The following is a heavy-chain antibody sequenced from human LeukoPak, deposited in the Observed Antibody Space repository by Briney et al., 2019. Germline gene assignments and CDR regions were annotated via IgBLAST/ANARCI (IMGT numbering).Heavy chain of an antibody. D-gene: IGHD5-24*01. J-gene: IGHJ4*02. CDR2: VMPLFGTP. V-gene: IGHV1-69*01. CDR3: AATDGYIHRHPLYYLDY. Sequence: GASVKVSCKASGGTFSSYAISWVRQAPGQGLEWRGGVMPLFGTPSYAQKFQGRVTVIPDDSTNTAYMEVSSLRYDDTAIYYCAATDGYIHRHPLYYLDYWGQGTLVIVSS. CDR1: GGTFSSYA.